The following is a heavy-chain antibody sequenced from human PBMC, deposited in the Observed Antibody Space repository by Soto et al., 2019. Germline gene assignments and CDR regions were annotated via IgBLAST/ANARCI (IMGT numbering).Heavy chain of an antibody. CDR2: IIPIFGTA. V-gene: IGHV1-69*01. CDR3: ARCRDGYNKSPFDY. J-gene: IGHJ4*02. Sequence: QVQLVQSGAEVKKPGSSVKVSCKASGGTFSSYAISWVRQAPGQGLEWMGGIIPIFGTANYAQKFQGRVTSIADETTSTAYMELSSLRSEDTAVYYCARCRDGYNKSPFDYWGQGTLVTVSS. D-gene: IGHD5-12*01. CDR1: GGTFSSYA.